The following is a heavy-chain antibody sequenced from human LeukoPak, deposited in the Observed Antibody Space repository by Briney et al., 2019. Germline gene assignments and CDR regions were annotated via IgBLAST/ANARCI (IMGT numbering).Heavy chain of an antibody. CDR1: GYSISGGYY. Sequence: SETLSLTCTVSGYSISGGYYWGWIRQPPGKGLEWIGSIYHNGSTYYNPSLKSRVTISVDTSKNQFSLKLSSVTAADTAVYYCARSYRGYSSSWFDPWGQGTLVTVSS. V-gene: IGHV4-38-2*02. CDR3: ARSYRGYSSSWFDP. J-gene: IGHJ5*02. D-gene: IGHD6-13*01. CDR2: IYHNGST.